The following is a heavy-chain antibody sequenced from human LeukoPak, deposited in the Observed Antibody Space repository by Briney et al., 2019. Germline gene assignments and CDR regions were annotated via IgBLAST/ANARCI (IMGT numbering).Heavy chain of an antibody. CDR2: TYYRSKWYN. J-gene: IGHJ6*02. CDR1: GDSVSSNSAA. V-gene: IGHV6-1*01. CDR3: ARDGQFAGIAVAGTGYYYYGMDV. D-gene: IGHD6-19*01. Sequence: SQTLSLTCAISGDSVSSNSAAWNWIRQSPSRGLEWLGRTYYRSKWYNDYAVYVKSRITINPDTSKNQFSLQLNSVTPEDTAVYYCARDGQFAGIAVAGTGYYYYGMDVWGQGTTVTVSS.